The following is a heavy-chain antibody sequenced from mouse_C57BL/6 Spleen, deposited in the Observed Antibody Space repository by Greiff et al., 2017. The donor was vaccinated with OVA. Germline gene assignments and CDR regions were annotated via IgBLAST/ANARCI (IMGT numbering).Heavy chain of an antibody. CDR1: GFNIKDYY. D-gene: IGHD3-2*02. V-gene: IGHV14-1*01. Sequence: EVQLQQSGAELVRPGASVKLSCTASGFNIKDYYMHWVKQRPEQGLEWIGRIDPEDGDTEYAPKFQGKATMTADTSSNTAYLQLSSLTSEDTAVYYCTTWGQLRLRGYFDYWGQGTTLTVSS. J-gene: IGHJ2*01. CDR3: TTWGQLRLRGYFDY. CDR2: IDPEDGDT.